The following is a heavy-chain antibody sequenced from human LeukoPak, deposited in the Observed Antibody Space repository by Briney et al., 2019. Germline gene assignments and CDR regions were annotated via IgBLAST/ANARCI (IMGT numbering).Heavy chain of an antibody. D-gene: IGHD3-22*01. J-gene: IGHJ4*02. CDR1: GFTFSSYG. CDR2: IWYDGSNK. CDR3: ARSTMIVEFDY. V-gene: IGHV3-33*08. Sequence: QPGGSLRLSCAASGFTFSSYGMHWVRQAPGKGLEWVAVIWYDGSNKYYADSVKGRFTISRDNSKNTLYLQMNSLRAEDTAVYCCARSTMIVEFDYWGQGTLVTVSS.